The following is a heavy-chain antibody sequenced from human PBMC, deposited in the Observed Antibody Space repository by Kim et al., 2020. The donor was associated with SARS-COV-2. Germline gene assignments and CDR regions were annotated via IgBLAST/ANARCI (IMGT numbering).Heavy chain of an antibody. CDR2: IIPIFGTA. V-gene: IGHV1-69*13. CDR3: ARDPWGDILTGTPRGAHFDY. Sequence: SVKVSCKASGGTFSSYAISWVRQAPGQGLEWMGGIIPIFGTANYAQKFQGRVTITADESTSTAYMELSSLRSEDTAVYYCARDPWGDILTGTPRGAHFDYWGQGTLVTVSS. J-gene: IGHJ4*02. D-gene: IGHD3-9*01. CDR1: GGTFSSYA.